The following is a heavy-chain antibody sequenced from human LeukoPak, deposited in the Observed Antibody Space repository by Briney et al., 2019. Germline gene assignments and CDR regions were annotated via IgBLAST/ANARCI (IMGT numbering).Heavy chain of an antibody. CDR2: ISYDGSNK. CDR3: ARVGSSGYYYFDY. J-gene: IGHJ4*02. CDR1: GFTFSSYA. D-gene: IGHD3-22*01. V-gene: IGHV3-30*04. Sequence: PGGSLRLSCAASGFTFSSYAMHWVRQAPGKGLEWVAVISYDGSNKYYADSVKGRFTTSRDNSKNKLYLQMNSLRAEDTAVYYCARVGSSGYYYFDYWGQGTLVTVSS.